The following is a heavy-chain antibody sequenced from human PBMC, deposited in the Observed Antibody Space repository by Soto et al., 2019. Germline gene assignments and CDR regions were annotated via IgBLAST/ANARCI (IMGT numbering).Heavy chain of an antibody. D-gene: IGHD4-17*01. J-gene: IGHJ3*02. CDR1: GFTFSSYA. CDR3: AKDPHYGAGPFDI. Sequence: GGSLRLSCAASGFTFSSYAMSWVRQAPGKGLEWVSSINIRGDTTHYTESVKGRVTISRDNSKSTLWLLMNSLRAEDTARYYCAKDPHYGAGPFDIWGQDIMVTVSS. V-gene: IGHV3-23*01. CDR2: INIRGDTT.